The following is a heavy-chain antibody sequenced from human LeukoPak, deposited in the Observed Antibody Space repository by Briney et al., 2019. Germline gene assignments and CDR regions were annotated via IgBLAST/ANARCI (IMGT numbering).Heavy chain of an antibody. CDR3: AREGYSSGWSFDY. V-gene: IGHV3-66*02. CDR2: IYDGGTT. J-gene: IGHJ4*02. Sequence: GGSLRLSCVASGFTVSSNYMSWVRQAPGKGLEWVSVIYDGGTTYYADSVKGRFTISRDNSKNTLYLQMNSLRAEDTAVYYCAREGYSSGWSFDYWGQGTLVTVSS. CDR1: GFTVSSNY. D-gene: IGHD6-19*01.